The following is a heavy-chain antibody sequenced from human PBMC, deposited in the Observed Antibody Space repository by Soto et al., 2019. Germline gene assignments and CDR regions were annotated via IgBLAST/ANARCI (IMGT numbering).Heavy chain of an antibody. Sequence: GGSLRLSCAASGFTFSSYAMSWVRQAPGKGLEWVSAISGSGGSTYYADSVKGRFTISRDNSKNTLYLQMNSLRAEDTAVYYCAKDRLLWFGDSPSGPGYWGQGTLVTVSS. D-gene: IGHD3-10*01. J-gene: IGHJ4*02. CDR3: AKDRLLWFGDSPSGPGY. CDR2: ISGSGGST. CDR1: GFTFSSYA. V-gene: IGHV3-23*01.